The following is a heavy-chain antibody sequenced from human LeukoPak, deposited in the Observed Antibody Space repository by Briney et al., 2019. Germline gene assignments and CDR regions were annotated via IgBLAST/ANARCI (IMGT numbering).Heavy chain of an antibody. Sequence: SETLSLTCAVYGGSFSGYYWSWIRQPPGKGLEWIGEINHSGSTNYNPSLKSRVTISVDTSKDQFSLKLSSVTAADTAVYYCARGLRRRAFDIWGQGTMVTVSS. CDR1: GGSFSGYY. J-gene: IGHJ3*02. V-gene: IGHV4-34*01. CDR3: ARGLRRRAFDI. CDR2: INHSGST. D-gene: IGHD3-16*01.